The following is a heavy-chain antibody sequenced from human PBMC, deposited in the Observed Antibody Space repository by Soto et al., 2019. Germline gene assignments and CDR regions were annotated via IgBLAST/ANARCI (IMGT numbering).Heavy chain of an antibody. CDR2: ISGSGYNT. D-gene: IGHD2-2*01. Sequence: EVHLLESGGGLVQPGGSLRLSCAASGFTFSNYAMSWVRQAPGKGLEWVSGISGSGYNTYYADSVKGRFTISRDTSKNTLYLQMNSLRAEDTAVYYCAKEGTSGGYCSSTSCYQFDYWGQGTLVTVSS. V-gene: IGHV3-23*01. J-gene: IGHJ4*02. CDR3: AKEGTSGGYCSSTSCYQFDY. CDR1: GFTFSNYA.